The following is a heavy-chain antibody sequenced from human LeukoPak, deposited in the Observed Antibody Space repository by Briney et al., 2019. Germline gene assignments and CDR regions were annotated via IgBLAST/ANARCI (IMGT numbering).Heavy chain of an antibody. D-gene: IGHD3-22*01. CDR3: ASHKYYDGSGYPYYFDN. Sequence: PGGSLRLSCAASGFTFDDYAMHWVRQAPGKGLEWVSGISWNSGSIGSADSVKGRFTISRDNAKTTLYLQMNSLRAEDTAMYYYASHKYYDGSGYPYYFDNWGQETVVTASS. V-gene: IGHV3-9*01. CDR1: GFTFDDYA. J-gene: IGHJ4*02. CDR2: ISWNSGSI.